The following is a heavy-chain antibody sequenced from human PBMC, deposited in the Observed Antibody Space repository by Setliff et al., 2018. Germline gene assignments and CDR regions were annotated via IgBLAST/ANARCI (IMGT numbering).Heavy chain of an antibody. CDR2: INHSGST. J-gene: IGHJ4*02. D-gene: IGHD2-15*01. Sequence: PSETLSLTCAVYGGSFSGYYWSWIRQPPGKGLEWIGEINHSGSTNYNPSLKSRVTISLDTPKNQFSLRLSSVTAADTAVYYCARTRYGLGGRPYWGQGTLVTVSS. CDR1: GGSFSGYY. V-gene: IGHV4-34*01. CDR3: ARTRYGLGGRPY.